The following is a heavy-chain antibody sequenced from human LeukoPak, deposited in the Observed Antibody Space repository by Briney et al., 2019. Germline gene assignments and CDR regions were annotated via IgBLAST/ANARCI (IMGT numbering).Heavy chain of an antibody. CDR3: ARSDRREERLFDY. J-gene: IGHJ4*02. Sequence: SETLSLTCTVSGGSISSGDYYWSWIRQPPGKGLEWIGYIYYSGSTYYNPSLKSRVTISVDTSKNQFSLKLSSVTAADTAVYYCARSDRREERLFDYWGQGTLVTVS. V-gene: IGHV4-30-4*01. CDR1: GGSISSGDYY. CDR2: IYYSGST. D-gene: IGHD1-26*01.